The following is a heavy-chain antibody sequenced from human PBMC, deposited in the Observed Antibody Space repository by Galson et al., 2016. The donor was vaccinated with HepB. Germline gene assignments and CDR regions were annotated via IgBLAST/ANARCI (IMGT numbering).Heavy chain of an antibody. D-gene: IGHD6-19*01. CDR3: AKDPPTSGWPAFES. CDR1: GFSVARFA. J-gene: IGHJ4*02. Sequence: SLRLSCAASGFSVARFAMNWVRQTPDGGLEWVASINNGGNPYYADSVQGRFIVSRDTSENAVHLQMNGLRAGDTALYFCAKDPPTSGWPAFESWGLGTLVTVSS. CDR2: INNGGNP. V-gene: IGHV3-23*01.